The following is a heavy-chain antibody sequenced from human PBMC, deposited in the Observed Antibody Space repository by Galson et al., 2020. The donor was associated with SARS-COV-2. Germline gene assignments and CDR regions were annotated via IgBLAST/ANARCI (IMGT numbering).Heavy chain of an antibody. V-gene: IGHV3-30*04. CDR3: ARGGEWELPYDFDY. CDR2: ISSDGSNS. J-gene: IGHJ4*02. CDR1: GFTFSNYV. Sequence: GESLKISCAASGFTFSNYVMHWVRQAPGKGPEWVAVISSDGSNSFYADSLKGRVTISRDNSKSTLYLQMNSLRAEDTAVDYCARGGEWELPYDFDYWGKGTLVT. D-gene: IGHD1-26*01.